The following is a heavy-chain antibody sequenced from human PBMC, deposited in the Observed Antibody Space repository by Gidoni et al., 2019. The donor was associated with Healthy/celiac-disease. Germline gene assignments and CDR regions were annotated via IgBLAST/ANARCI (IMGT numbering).Heavy chain of an antibody. CDR2: INHSGST. CDR3: ARARFGACSSTSCWRGNWFDP. CDR1: GGSFSGYY. Sequence: QVQLQQWGAGLLKPSETLSLTCAVYGGSFSGYYWSWIRQPPGKGLEWIGEINHSGSTNYNPSLKSRVTISVDTSKNQFSLKLSSVTAADTAVYYCARARFGACSSTSCWRGNWFDPWGQGTLVTVSS. J-gene: IGHJ5*02. V-gene: IGHV4-34*01. D-gene: IGHD2-2*01.